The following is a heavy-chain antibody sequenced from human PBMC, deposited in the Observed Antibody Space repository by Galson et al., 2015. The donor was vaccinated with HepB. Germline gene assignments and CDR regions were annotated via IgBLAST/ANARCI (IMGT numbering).Heavy chain of an antibody. J-gene: IGHJ4*02. CDR1: GYTFTGSY. Sequence: SVKVSCKASGYTFTGSYMHWVRQAPGQGLEWMGWINPNSGGTNYAQKFQGRVTMTRDTSISTAYMELSRLRSDDTAVYYCARDTGETVAVDYWVQGTLVTVSS. D-gene: IGHD6-19*01. CDR2: INPNSGGT. CDR3: ARDTGETVAVDY. V-gene: IGHV1-2*02.